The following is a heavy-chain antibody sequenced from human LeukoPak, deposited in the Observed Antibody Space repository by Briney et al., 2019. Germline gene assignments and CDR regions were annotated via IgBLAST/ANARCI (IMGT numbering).Heavy chain of an antibody. D-gene: IGHD3-3*01. Sequence: ASVKVSCKASGGTFSSYAISWVRQAPGQGLEWMGGIIPIFGTANYAQKFQGRVTMTEDTSTDTAYMELSSLRSEDTAVYYCATNYDLQQFDPWGQGTLVTVSS. V-gene: IGHV1-69*06. CDR2: IIPIFGTA. CDR3: ATNYDLQQFDP. J-gene: IGHJ5*02. CDR1: GGTFSSYA.